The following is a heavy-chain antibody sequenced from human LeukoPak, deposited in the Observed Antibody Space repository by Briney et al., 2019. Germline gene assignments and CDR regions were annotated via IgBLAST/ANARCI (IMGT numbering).Heavy chain of an antibody. V-gene: IGHV4-39*07. CDR3: ARDSLRIQSGTTP. J-gene: IGHJ5*02. CDR2: VSYRGDT. CDR1: GGSISINDYF. D-gene: IGHD1-1*01. Sequence: SETLSLTCAVSGGSISINDYFWAWIRQSPGKGLEWIGSVSYRGDTYYNPSLQSRVTISVDTPKNQFSLRLNSVTAADTALYYCARDSLRIQSGTTPWGQGALVTVSS.